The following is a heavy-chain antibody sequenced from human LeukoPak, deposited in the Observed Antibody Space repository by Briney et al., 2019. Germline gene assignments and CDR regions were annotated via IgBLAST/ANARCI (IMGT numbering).Heavy chain of an antibody. D-gene: IGHD3-10*01. Sequence: AGSLSLSCAASGFTLTSFCVHWVRPPPGQGLMWLSRTHEDGSYAELADSGKGRFTSSRDNAKNNVYLQMNSLRTEDTSVYVRGRINYNGDFWGRGTLVTVSS. J-gene: IGHJ4*02. CDR1: GFTLTSFC. CDR2: THEDGSYA. CDR3: GRINYNGDF. V-gene: IGHV3-74*03.